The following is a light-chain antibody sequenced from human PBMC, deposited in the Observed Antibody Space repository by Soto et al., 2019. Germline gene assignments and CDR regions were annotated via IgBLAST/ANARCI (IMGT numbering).Light chain of an antibody. CDR2: KAS. CDR1: QSISSW. CDR3: QHYNSYSLT. J-gene: IGKJ1*01. Sequence: THLPPTPSTLSASVGDRVTITCRASQSISSWLAWYQQKPGKAPKLLIYKASTLKSGVPSRFSGSGSGTEFTLTISSLQPDDFATYYCQHYNSYSLTFGRGTKVDIK. V-gene: IGKV1-5*03.